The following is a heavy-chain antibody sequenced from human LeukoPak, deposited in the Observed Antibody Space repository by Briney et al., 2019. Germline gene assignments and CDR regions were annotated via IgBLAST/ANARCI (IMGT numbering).Heavy chain of an antibody. V-gene: IGHV4-59*01. CDR3: AREITYYDILTGYYTDGYFDY. CDR2: VTYSGST. J-gene: IGHJ4*02. Sequence: SETLSLTCTVSGGSISSYCWSWIRQPPGKGLEWIGYVTYSGSTNYSPSLKSRVTISLDTSKKQFSLKLSSVTAADTAVYYCAREITYYDILTGYYTDGYFDYWGQGTLVTVSS. D-gene: IGHD3-9*01. CDR1: GGSISSYC.